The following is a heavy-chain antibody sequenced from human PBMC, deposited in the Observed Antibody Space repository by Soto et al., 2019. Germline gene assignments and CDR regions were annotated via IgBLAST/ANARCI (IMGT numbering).Heavy chain of an antibody. D-gene: IGHD3-3*02. V-gene: IGHV4-39*01. Sequence: LSLTCTVSGDSIISSDFYWGWVRQPPGKGLEWIGSIFYLGSSYYNPSLKSRVTMSVDTSKNQFSLRLRSVTAADTALYFCARHSLALRKNNWFDPWGQGVMVTVSS. CDR1: GDSIISSDFY. J-gene: IGHJ5*02. CDR2: IFYLGSS. CDR3: ARHSLALRKNNWFDP.